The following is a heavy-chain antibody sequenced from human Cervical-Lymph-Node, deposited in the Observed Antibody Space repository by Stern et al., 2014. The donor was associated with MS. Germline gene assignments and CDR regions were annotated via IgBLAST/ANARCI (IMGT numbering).Heavy chain of an antibody. D-gene: IGHD4-17*01. CDR2: INPNNGYT. V-gene: IGHV1-2*04. Sequence: DQLVESGAEVKKPGASVSVSCKASGYTFTAYYLHWVRQAPGPGLEWMGWINPNNGYTKYAQNFQGWVTMTRDTSISTAYMDLSSLTSDDTAIYYCATDLGTVTTPGDYWGQGTLVTVSS. CDR3: ATDLGTVTTPGDY. J-gene: IGHJ4*02. CDR1: GYTFTAYY.